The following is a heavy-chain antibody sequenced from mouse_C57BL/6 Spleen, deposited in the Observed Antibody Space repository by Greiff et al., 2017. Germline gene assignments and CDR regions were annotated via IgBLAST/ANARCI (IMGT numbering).Heavy chain of an antibody. V-gene: IGHV5-15*01. CDR3: ARHRDGAWFAY. D-gene: IGHD2-3*01. CDR2: ISNLAYSI. CDR1: GFTFSDYG. J-gene: IGHJ3*01. Sequence: EVKLVESGGGLVQPGGSLKLSCAASGFTFSDYGMAWVRQAPRKGPEWVAFISNLAYSIYYADTVTGRFTISRENAKNTLYLEMSSLRSEDTAMYYCARHRDGAWFAYWGQGTLVTVSA.